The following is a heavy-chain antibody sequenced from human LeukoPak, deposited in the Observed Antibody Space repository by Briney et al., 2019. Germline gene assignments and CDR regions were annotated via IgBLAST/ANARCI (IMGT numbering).Heavy chain of an antibody. Sequence: GGSLRLSCAASGFTFSNYWMSWVRQAPGKGLEWVSFIYSDNTHYSDSVKGRFTISRDNSKNTLYLQMNSLRAEDTAVYYCARRAGAYSHPYDYWGQGTLVTVSS. CDR3: ARRAGAYSHPYDY. J-gene: IGHJ4*02. CDR2: IYSDNT. CDR1: GFTFSNYW. V-gene: IGHV3-53*01. D-gene: IGHD4/OR15-4a*01.